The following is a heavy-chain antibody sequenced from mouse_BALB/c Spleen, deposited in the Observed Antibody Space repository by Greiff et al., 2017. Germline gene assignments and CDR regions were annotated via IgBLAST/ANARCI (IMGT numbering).Heavy chain of an antibody. D-gene: IGHD2-1*01. CDR1: GYTFTSYW. V-gene: IGHV1S127*01. J-gene: IGHJ4*01. Sequence: QVQLQQSGPELVRPGASVKMSCKASGYTFTSYWMHWVKQRPGQGLEWIGMIDPSNSETRLNQKFKDKATLTVDKSSSTAYMQLKSLTSEDSAVYYCARSYGNYAGAMDYWGQGTSVTVSS. CDR3: ARSYGNYAGAMDY. CDR2: IDPSNSET.